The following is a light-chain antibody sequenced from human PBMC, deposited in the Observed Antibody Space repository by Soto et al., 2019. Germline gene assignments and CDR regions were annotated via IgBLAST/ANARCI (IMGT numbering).Light chain of an antibody. J-gene: IGLJ2*01. V-gene: IGLV2-8*01. CDR3: SPFVGAAVI. Sequence: QSALTQPPSASGSPGQSVTIPCAGTSTDVGEYNYVSWYQQHPGKVPKLIIFEVNKRPSGLPERFSGSKSGDTASLTVSGLQAEDEADCSCSPFVGAAVIVGGGTKVTV. CDR2: EVN. CDR1: STDVGEYNY.